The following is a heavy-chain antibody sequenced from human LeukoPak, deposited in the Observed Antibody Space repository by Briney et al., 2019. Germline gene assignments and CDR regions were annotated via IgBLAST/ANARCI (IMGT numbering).Heavy chain of an antibody. CDR1: GGSISSGSYY. Sequence: PSETLSLTCTVSGGSISSGSYYWSWIRQPAWKGLEWIGRIYTSGSTNYNPSLKSRVTISVDTSKNQFSLKLSSVTAADTAVYYCARGARKVTNDYWGQGTLVTVSS. J-gene: IGHJ4*02. CDR2: IYTSGST. D-gene: IGHD1-14*01. V-gene: IGHV4-61*02. CDR3: ARGARKVTNDY.